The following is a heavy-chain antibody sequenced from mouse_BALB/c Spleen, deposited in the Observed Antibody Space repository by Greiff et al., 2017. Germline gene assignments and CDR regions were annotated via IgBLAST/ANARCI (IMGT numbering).Heavy chain of an antibody. Sequence: EVKLMESGGGLVQPGGSLRLSCATSGFTFTDYYMSWVRQPPGKALEWLGFIRNNANGYTTEYSATVKGRFTISRDNSQSNLYLPMNTLRAEDSSTCYCARVNGNHMDYWGQGTSVTVSS. J-gene: IGHJ4*01. CDR2: IRNNANGYTT. CDR3: ARVNGNHMDY. D-gene: IGHD2-1*01. CDR1: GFTFTDYY. V-gene: IGHV7-3*02.